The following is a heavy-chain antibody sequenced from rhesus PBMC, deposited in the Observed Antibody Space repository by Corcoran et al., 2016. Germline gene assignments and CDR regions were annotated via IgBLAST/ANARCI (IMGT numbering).Heavy chain of an antibody. J-gene: IGHJ5-1*01. Sequence: QVQLQESGPGLVKPSETLSLTCAVSGGSISDDYYWSWIRQPPGKGLGWIVFIYGSGGGTNYNPSPKNRVTISIDTAKNQFSLKLSSVTAADTAVYYCARDQNGFDVWGPGVLVTVSS. V-gene: IGHV4-106*01. CDR3: ARDQNGFDV. CDR2: IYGSGGGT. CDR1: GGSISDDYY.